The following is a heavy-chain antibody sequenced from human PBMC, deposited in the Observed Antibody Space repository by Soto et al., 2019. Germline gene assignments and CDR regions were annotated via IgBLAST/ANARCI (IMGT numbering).Heavy chain of an antibody. CDR2: IGSRTSDI. CDR3: VRDYYDTSGYPNTFDM. CDR1: GFTLSRHT. J-gene: IGHJ3*02. D-gene: IGHD3-22*01. V-gene: IGHV3-21*01. Sequence: LRLSCAASGFTLSRHTMNWVRQAPGKGLEWVSSIGSRTSDIYYADSVKGRFTISRDNAKNSLYLDLTRLRAEDTAVYFCVRDYYDTSGYPNTFDMWGQGTMVTVSS.